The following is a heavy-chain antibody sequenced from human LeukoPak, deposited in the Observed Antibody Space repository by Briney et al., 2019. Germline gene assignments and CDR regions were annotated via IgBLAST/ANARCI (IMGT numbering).Heavy chain of an antibody. V-gene: IGHV4-38-2*02. CDR3: ARVDYGGNDTLFDY. Sequence: SETLSLTCTVSGYSISSGYYWNWIRQPPGKGLEWIGYIYYTGNTNYNPSLKSRVTISVDTSKNQFSLKLSSVTAADTAVYYCARVDYGGNDTLFDYWGQGTLVTVSS. D-gene: IGHD4-23*01. J-gene: IGHJ4*02. CDR1: GYSISSGYY. CDR2: IYYTGNT.